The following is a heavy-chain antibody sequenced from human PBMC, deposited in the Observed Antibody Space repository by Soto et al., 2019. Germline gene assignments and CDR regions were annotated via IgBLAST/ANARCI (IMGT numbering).Heavy chain of an antibody. CDR1: RGSFSGFG. CDR2: IIPNYGVL. V-gene: IGHV1-69*13. Sequence: ASVKGSCKASRGSFSGFGITWVGRAAGQGLEWMGRIIPNYGVLNYAQNFQGGVTFKVNASTNTAHMELSGLRFEDTAVYYCATAGSRDINRGAYDIWGQGTMVTVSS. J-gene: IGHJ3*02. CDR3: ATAGSRDINRGAYDI. D-gene: IGHD1-26*01.